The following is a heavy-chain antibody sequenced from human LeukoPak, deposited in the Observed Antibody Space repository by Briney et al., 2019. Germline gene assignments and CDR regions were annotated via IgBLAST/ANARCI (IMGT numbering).Heavy chain of an antibody. D-gene: IGHD4-17*01. V-gene: IGHV3-30*04. CDR1: GFTFSNYA. CDR3: ARDSMGDYGDYDPLD. J-gene: IGHJ4*02. CDR2: LSYDGRKE. Sequence: PGGSLRLSCAASGFTFSNYAMHWVRQAPGKGLEWVGVLSYDGRKEHCADSVRGRFTVSRDNAKNSLYLQMNSLRAEDTAVYYCARDSMGDYGDYDPLDWGQGTLVTVSS.